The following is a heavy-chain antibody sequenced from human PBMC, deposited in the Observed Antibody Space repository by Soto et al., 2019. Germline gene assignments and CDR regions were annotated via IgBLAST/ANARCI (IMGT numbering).Heavy chain of an antibody. V-gene: IGHV3-33*01. CDR1: GFTFNAYG. CDR3: ADFGVDDAAGGDY. J-gene: IGHJ4*02. D-gene: IGHD4-17*01. Sequence: QVQLVESGGGVVQPGRSLRLSCAASGFTFNAYGMHWVRQAPGKGLEWVAFISYDGSNKDYADSVRGRFTISRDNTKNTLLLQVNGQRGEDRAVYYGADFGVDDAAGGDYWGQGTLVTVSS. CDR2: ISYDGSNK.